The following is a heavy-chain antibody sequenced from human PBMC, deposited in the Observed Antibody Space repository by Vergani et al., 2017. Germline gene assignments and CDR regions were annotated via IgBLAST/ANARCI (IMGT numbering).Heavy chain of an antibody. J-gene: IGHJ6*03. Sequence: QVQLQESGPGLVKPSETLSLTCSVSGYSISRGYYWGWIRQPPGKGLEWIATVFHSGSAYYNPSLKSRVTISVDTSKNQFSLKLSSVTAADTAVYYCARAVGGSYYYYYYMDVWGQRDHGHRLL. CDR2: VFHSGSA. V-gene: IGHV4-38-2*02. CDR1: GYSISRGYY. CDR3: ARAVGGSYYYYYYMDV. D-gene: IGHD1-26*01.